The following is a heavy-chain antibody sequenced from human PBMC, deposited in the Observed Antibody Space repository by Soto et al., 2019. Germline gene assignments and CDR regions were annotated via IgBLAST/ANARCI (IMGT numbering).Heavy chain of an antibody. CDR1: GFTFSSYG. V-gene: IGHV3-33*01. CDR2: IWYDGSNK. J-gene: IGHJ4*02. D-gene: IGHD3-9*01. Sequence: QVQLVESGGGVVQPGRSLRLSCAASGFTFSSYGMHWVRQAPGKGLEWVAVIWYDGSNKYYADSVKGRFTISRDNSQNTLYLNMNSLRAEDTAVYYCAREKYDMLTGYYSFDFWGQGTLVTVSS. CDR3: AREKYDMLTGYYSFDF.